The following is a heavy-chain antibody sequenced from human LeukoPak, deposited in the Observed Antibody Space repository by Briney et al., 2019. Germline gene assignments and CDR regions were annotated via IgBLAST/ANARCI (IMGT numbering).Heavy chain of an antibody. Sequence: SGGSLRLSCAASGFTFSTYWMHWVRQAPGKGLVWVSRIDRDASSTTYADFVKGRFTISRDNSKNTLCLQMNSLRAEDTAVYYCARDQWFGGQGTLVTVSS. D-gene: IGHD3-10*01. V-gene: IGHV3-74*01. CDR3: ARDQWF. CDR2: IDRDASST. J-gene: IGHJ4*02. CDR1: GFTFSTYW.